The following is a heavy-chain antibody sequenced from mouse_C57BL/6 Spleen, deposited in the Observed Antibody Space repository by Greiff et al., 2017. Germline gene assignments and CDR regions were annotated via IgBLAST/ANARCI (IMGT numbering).Heavy chain of an antibody. D-gene: IGHD1-1*01. CDR1: GFTFSDYY. CDR3: ARDYFGSSLYFDF. J-gene: IGHJ1*03. Sequence: DVHLVESEGGLVQPGSSMKLSCTASGFTFSDYYMAWVRQVPEKGLEWVANINYDGSSTYYLDSLKSRFVISRDTAKNILYLQMSCLKSEDTSTYYCARDYFGSSLYFDFWGTGTSVTVSS. V-gene: IGHV5-16*01. CDR2: INYDGSST.